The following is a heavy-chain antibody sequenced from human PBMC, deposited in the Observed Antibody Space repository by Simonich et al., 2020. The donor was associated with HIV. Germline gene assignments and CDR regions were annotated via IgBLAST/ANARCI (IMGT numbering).Heavy chain of an antibody. Sequence: QVQLQQWGAGLLKPSETLSLTCAVYGGSFSGYYWSWSLKPPGKGLERIGEINHSGSTDYNPSLKCRVTISVDTFKNQFSLKLSSVTAADTAVYYCARHDGLTGEWSFDYWGQGTLVTVSS. CDR1: GGSFSGYY. CDR3: ARHDGLTGEWSFDY. J-gene: IGHJ4*02. D-gene: IGHD7-27*01. V-gene: IGHV4-34*01. CDR2: INHSGST.